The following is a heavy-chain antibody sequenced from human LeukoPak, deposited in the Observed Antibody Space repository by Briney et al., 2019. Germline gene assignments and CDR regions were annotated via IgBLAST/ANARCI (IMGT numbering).Heavy chain of an antibody. J-gene: IGHJ4*02. Sequence: GGSLRLSCAASGFTFSSYGMNWVRQAPGKGLEWVSYISSSDTTIYYADSVKGRFTISRDKAKNALYLQMNSLRAEDTAVYYCVRDQGWEPPHYFDYWGQGTLVAVSS. CDR2: ISSSDTTI. D-gene: IGHD1-26*01. CDR1: GFTFSSYG. V-gene: IGHV3-48*01. CDR3: VRDQGWEPPHYFDY.